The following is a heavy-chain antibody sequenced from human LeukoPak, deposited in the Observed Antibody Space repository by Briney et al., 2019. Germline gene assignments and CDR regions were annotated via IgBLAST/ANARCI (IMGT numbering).Heavy chain of an antibody. Sequence: ETLSLTCAVYGGSFSGYYWSWIRQAPGKGLEWVSAISGSGGSTYYADSVKGRFTISRDNSKNTLYLQMNGLRAEDTAVYYCAKVGAVHSYLFDYWGQGTLVTVSS. CDR2: ISGSGGST. CDR1: GGSFSGYY. V-gene: IGHV3-23*01. CDR3: AKVGAVHSYLFDY. J-gene: IGHJ4*02. D-gene: IGHD3-3*01.